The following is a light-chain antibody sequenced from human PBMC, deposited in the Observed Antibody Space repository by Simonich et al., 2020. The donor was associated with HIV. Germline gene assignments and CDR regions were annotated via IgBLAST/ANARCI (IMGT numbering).Light chain of an antibody. CDR3: QQYNSYSLT. J-gene: IGKJ4*01. Sequence: DIQMTQSPSSVSASVGDRVTITCRASRCISTWLAWYKQKPGKAPKLLIYAASSLQSGVPSRFSGSGSGTEFTLTISSLQPDDFATYYCQQYNSYSLTFGGGTKVEIK. CDR2: AAS. CDR1: RCISTW. V-gene: IGKV1D-16*01.